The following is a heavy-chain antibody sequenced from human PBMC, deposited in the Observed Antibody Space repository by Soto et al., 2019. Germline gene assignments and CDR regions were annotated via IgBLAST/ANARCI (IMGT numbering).Heavy chain of an antibody. J-gene: IGHJ6*03. CDR3: ARGGLSGRRYFYYYMDV. D-gene: IGHD3-9*01. Sequence: QVQLVQPGAEVRKPGASVKLPCKASGYTLTNFAMQWVRQAPGQRLEWMGWINGGNGSTKYSQNFQGRVTITTDTSASTVYMELSSLSSEDTAVYFCARGGLSGRRYFYYYMDVWGKGTTVTVSS. CDR1: GYTLTNFA. V-gene: IGHV1-3*01. CDR2: INGGNGST.